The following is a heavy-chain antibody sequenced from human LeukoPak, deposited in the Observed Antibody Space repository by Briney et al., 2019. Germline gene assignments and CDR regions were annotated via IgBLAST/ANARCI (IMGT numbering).Heavy chain of an antibody. CDR1: GFTVSSNY. J-gene: IGHJ3*02. V-gene: IGHV3-66*01. D-gene: IGHD6-25*01. CDR2: IYSGGST. CDR3: ARGVRRRPDAFDI. Sequence: GGSLRLSCAASGFTVSSNYMSWVRQAPGKGLEWVSVIYSGGSTYYADSVKGRFTISRDNSKNTLYLQMNSLRAEDTAVYYCARGVRRRPDAFDIWGQGTMVTASS.